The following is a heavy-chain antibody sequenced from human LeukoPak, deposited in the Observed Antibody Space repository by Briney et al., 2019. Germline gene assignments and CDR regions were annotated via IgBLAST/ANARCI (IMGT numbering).Heavy chain of an antibody. Sequence: SQTLSLTCAISGDSVSSNSSAWNWIKQSPSRGLEWLGRTYYRSKWYNDYAVSVKGRITINPDTSKNHFSLQLNSVTPEDTAIYYCARIGYSYGGPWGQGTLVTVSS. D-gene: IGHD5-18*01. V-gene: IGHV6-1*01. CDR2: TYYRSKWYN. J-gene: IGHJ5*02. CDR3: ARIGYSYGGP. CDR1: GDSVSSNSSA.